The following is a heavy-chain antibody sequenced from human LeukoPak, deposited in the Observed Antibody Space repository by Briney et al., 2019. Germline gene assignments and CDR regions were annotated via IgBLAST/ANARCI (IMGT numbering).Heavy chain of an antibody. CDR1: GYTFSSHS. J-gene: IGHJ3*02. V-gene: IGHV1-18*01. CDR3: ATDRAWVVGATTEIDAFDI. D-gene: IGHD1-26*01. CDR2: ISAYNGNT. Sequence: WASVKVSCKASGYTFSSHSINWVRQAPGQGLEWMGWISAYNGNTNYAQKFQGRVTMTEDTSTDTAYMELSSLRSEDTAVYYCATDRAWVVGATTEIDAFDIWGQGTMVTVSS.